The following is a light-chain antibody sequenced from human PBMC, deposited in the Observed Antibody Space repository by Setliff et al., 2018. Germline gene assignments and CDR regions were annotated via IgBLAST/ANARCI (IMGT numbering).Light chain of an antibody. CDR2: DVS. J-gene: IGLJ1*01. CDR1: NNDVGAYNY. CDR3: CSYAGGSTYV. Sequence: QSVLAQPASVSGSPGQSVTISCTGTNNDVGAYNYVSWYQQHPGKAPKFMIYDVSERSSGASDRFSGSKSGNTASLTISGLQAEDEADYYCCSYAGGSTYVFGTGTKVTV. V-gene: IGLV2-23*02.